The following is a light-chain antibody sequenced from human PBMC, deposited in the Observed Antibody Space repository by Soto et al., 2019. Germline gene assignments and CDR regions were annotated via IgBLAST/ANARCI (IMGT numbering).Light chain of an antibody. V-gene: IGKV3-15*01. CDR3: QQYSNWPFT. J-gene: IGKJ2*01. CDR2: GES. CDR1: QSVGSN. Sequence: EIVMTQSPATLSVSPGERVTLSCRASQSVGSNLAWYQQKPGQVPRLLIYGESSRATGIPTTFSGSGPGAEFTLTISSLQSEDFAIYYCQQYSNWPFTFGQGTKLEIK.